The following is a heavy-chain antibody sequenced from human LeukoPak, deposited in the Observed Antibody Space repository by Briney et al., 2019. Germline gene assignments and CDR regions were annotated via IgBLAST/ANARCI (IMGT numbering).Heavy chain of an antibody. D-gene: IGHD3-16*01. CDR3: ASMKGWFDP. CDR2: IYYSGST. V-gene: IGHV4-59*12. J-gene: IGHJ5*02. CDR1: GGSISSYY. Sequence: SETLSLTCTVSGGSISSYYWSWIRQPPGKGLEWIGYIYYSGSTNYNPSLKSRVTISVDRSKSQFSLKLSSVTAADTAVYYCASMKGWFDPWGQGTLVTVSS.